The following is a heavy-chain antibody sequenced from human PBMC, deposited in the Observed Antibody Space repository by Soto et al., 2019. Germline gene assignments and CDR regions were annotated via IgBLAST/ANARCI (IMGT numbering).Heavy chain of an antibody. Sequence: PGGSLRLSCAASGFTFSSYAMSWVRQAPGKGLEWVSAISGSGGSTYYADSVKGRFTISRDNSKNTLYLQMNSLRAEDTAVYYCAKDRYSSSSGFIMFDYWGQGTLVTVSS. CDR1: GFTFSSYA. V-gene: IGHV3-23*01. CDR2: ISGSGGST. D-gene: IGHD6-6*01. CDR3: AKDRYSSSSGFIMFDY. J-gene: IGHJ4*02.